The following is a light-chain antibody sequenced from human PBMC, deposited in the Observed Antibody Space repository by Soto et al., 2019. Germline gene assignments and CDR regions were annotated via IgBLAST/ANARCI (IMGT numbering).Light chain of an antibody. CDR3: QHYGSSRT. V-gene: IGKV3-20*01. Sequence: EIVLTQSPGTLSLSPGERATLSCRASQSVSSTYLAWYQQKPGQAPRLLIYAASSRATGIPERFSGSGSGTDLTLTISRLEPEDFAVYSCQHYGSSRTFGQGTKVEIK. CDR2: AAS. J-gene: IGKJ1*01. CDR1: QSVSSTY.